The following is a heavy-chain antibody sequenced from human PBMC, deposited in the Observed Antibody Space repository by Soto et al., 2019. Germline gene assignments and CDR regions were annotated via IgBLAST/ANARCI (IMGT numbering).Heavy chain of an antibody. J-gene: IGHJ2*01. D-gene: IGHD5-18*01. Sequence: QVQLQESGPGLVKPSQTLSLTCTVSGGSISSGGYYWSWIRQHPGKGLEWIGYIYYSGSTYYNPSPNSRVTLSVDTSKNQFPLKLSSVTAADTAVYYCAREGGSYGPTWYFDLWGRGTLVTVSS. CDR3: AREGGSYGPTWYFDL. CDR1: GGSISSGGYY. CDR2: IYYSGST. V-gene: IGHV4-31*03.